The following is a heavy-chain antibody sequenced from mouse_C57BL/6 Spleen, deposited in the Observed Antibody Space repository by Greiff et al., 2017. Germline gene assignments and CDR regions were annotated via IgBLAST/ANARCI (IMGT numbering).Heavy chain of an antibody. D-gene: IGHD1-1*01. J-gene: IGHJ1*03. V-gene: IGHV1-64*01. Sequence: QVQLQQPGAELVKPGASVKLSCKASGYTFTSYWMHWVKQRPGQGLEWIGMIHPNSGSTNYNEKFKSKATLTVYKSSSTAYMQLSSLTSEDSAVYYCARSYYGSSYWYFDVWGTGTTVTVSS. CDR1: GYTFTSYW. CDR2: IHPNSGST. CDR3: ARSYYGSSYWYFDV.